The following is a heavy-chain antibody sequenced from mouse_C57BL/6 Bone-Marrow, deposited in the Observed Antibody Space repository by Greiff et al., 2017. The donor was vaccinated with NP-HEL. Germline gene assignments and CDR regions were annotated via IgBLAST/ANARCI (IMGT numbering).Heavy chain of an antibody. CDR3: AIPYYGSSYGPFAY. CDR2: IYPGSGNT. CDR1: GYTFTDYY. V-gene: IGHV1-76*01. Sequence: QVQLQQSGAELVRPGASVKLSCKASGYTFTDYYINWVKQRPGQGLEWIARIYPGSGNTYYNEKFKGKATLTAEKSSSTAYMQLSSLTSEDPAVYFSAIPYYGSSYGPFAYWGQGTLVTVSA. J-gene: IGHJ3*01. D-gene: IGHD1-1*01.